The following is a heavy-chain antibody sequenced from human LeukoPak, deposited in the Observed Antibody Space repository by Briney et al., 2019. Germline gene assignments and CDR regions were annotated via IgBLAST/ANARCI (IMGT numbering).Heavy chain of an antibody. V-gene: IGHV1-2*02. Sequence: ASVMVSCEASGYRFNVNYLHWVRQGPAQGLEWMGWMNPDTGATKIAQRFQGRLTMTRDTSIRTAYMELSRLTSDDTAIYYCARGAGSSWFDYWGQGTLVTVSS. J-gene: IGHJ4*02. CDR2: MNPDTGAT. CDR1: GYRFNVNY. D-gene: IGHD6-13*01. CDR3: ARGAGSSWFDY.